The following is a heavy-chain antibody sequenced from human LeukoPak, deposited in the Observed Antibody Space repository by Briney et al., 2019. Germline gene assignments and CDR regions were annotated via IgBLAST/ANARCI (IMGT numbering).Heavy chain of an antibody. D-gene: IGHD3-10*01. CDR1: GFIFSGSA. CDR2: IRSKTDNYAT. Sequence: GGSLKLSCAASGFIFSGSAIYWVRQAYGRGLVWVGRIRSKTDNYATGYAASVKGRFTISRDDSKNTAYLQMNSLNAEDTALYYCAKVYNADYFDYWGQGTLVIVSS. CDR3: AKVYNADYFDY. V-gene: IGHV3-73*01. J-gene: IGHJ4*02.